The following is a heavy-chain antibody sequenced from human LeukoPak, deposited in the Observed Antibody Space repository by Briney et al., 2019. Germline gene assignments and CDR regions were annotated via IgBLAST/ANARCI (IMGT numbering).Heavy chain of an antibody. Sequence: ASVKVSCKASGYTFTGYYMNWVRQAPGQGLEWMGRINPNSGGTKYAQKFQGRVTMTRDTSISTAYMELSRLRSADTAVYYCARVGDGLNDAFDIGGRGTMVTVSS. J-gene: IGHJ3*02. V-gene: IGHV1-2*06. CDR3: ARVGDGLNDAFDI. D-gene: IGHD5-24*01. CDR1: GYTFTGYY. CDR2: INPNSGGT.